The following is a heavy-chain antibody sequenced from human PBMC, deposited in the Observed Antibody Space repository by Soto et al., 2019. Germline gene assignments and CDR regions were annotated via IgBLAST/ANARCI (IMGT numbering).Heavy chain of an antibody. V-gene: IGHV4-59*08. Sequence: SETLSLTCTVSGGSISSYYWSWIRQPPGKGLEWIGYIYYSGSTNYNPSLKSRVTISVDTSKNQFSLKLSSVTAADTAVYYCARHIGPYCSGGSCYFGNWFDHWGQGTLVTVSS. CDR2: IYYSGST. D-gene: IGHD2-15*01. J-gene: IGHJ5*02. CDR1: GGSISSYY. CDR3: ARHIGPYCSGGSCYFGNWFDH.